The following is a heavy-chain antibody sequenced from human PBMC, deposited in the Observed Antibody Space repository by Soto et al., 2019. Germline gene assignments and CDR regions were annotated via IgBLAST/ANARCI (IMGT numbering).Heavy chain of an antibody. CDR2: IYHSGST. J-gene: IGHJ4*02. CDR1: GGSISSGGYS. Sequence: QLQLQESGSGLVKPSQTLSLTCAVSGGSISSGGYSWSWIRQPPGKGLEWIGYIYHSGSTYYNPSLXAXAXIXXHRSKTQFPLKLSSVTAADTAVYYCARGQVVAAQHWGQGTLVTVSS. D-gene: IGHD2-15*01. CDR3: ARGQVVAAQH. V-gene: IGHV4-30-2*01.